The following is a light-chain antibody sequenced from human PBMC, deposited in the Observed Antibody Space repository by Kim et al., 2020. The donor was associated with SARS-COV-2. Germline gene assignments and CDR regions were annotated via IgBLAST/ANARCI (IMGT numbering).Light chain of an antibody. CDR1: ESISRY. Sequence: SATVGDRVTITCRASESISRYLNWYQQKPGKAPNVLIYGASSLQSGVPSRFSGSGSGREFSLTINSLQPEDFATYYCQQSCSTPVTFGQGTKLEI. V-gene: IGKV1-39*01. CDR2: GAS. CDR3: QQSCSTPVT. J-gene: IGKJ2*01.